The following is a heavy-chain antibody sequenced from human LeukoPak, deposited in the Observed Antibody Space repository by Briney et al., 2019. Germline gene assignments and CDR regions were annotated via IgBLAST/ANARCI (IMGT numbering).Heavy chain of an antibody. CDR1: GFTFGSYG. CDR2: IRYDGSNK. V-gene: IGHV3-30*02. CDR3: AKGSRPRGYSSGWYGVDY. D-gene: IGHD6-19*01. J-gene: IGHJ4*02. Sequence: TGGSLRLSCAASGFTFGSYGMHWVRQAPGKGLEWVAFIRYDGSNKYYADSVKGRFTISRDNSKNTLYLQMNSLRAEDTAVYYCAKGSRPRGYSSGWYGVDYWGQGTLVTVSS.